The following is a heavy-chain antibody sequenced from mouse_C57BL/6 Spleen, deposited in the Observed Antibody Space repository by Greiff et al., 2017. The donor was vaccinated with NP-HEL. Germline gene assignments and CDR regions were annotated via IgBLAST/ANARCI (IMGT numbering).Heavy chain of an antibody. V-gene: IGHV1-22*01. J-gene: IGHJ4*01. CDR3: ARRGYYGSLYAMDY. CDR2: INPNNGGT. Sequence: EVQLQQSGPELVKPGASVKMSCKASGYTFTDYNMHWVKQSHGKSLEWIGYINPNNGGTSYNQKFKGKATLTVNKSSSTAYMELRSLTSEESAVYYCARRGYYGSLYAMDYWGQGTSVTVSS. D-gene: IGHD1-1*01. CDR1: GYTFTDYN.